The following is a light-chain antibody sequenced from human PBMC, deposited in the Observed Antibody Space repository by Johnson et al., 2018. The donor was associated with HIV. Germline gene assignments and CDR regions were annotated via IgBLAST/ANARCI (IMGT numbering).Light chain of an antibody. CDR1: SSNIGKNY. J-gene: IGLJ1*01. Sequence: QSILTQPPSVSAAPGQKVTISCSGSSSNIGKNYVSWYQQLPGTAPKLLVYDNNKRPSGIPDRFSGSKSGPSATLDIPGLQAGDEADYYCGTWVSSVSDPYVFGTGTTVTVL. CDR2: DNN. V-gene: IGLV1-51*01. CDR3: GTWVSSVSDPYV.